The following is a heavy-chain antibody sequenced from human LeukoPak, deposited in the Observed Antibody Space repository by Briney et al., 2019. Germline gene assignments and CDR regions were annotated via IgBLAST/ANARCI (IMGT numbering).Heavy chain of an antibody. V-gene: IGHV4-34*01. D-gene: IGHD2-2*01. J-gene: IGHJ5*02. Sequence: PSETLSLTCAVYGGSFSGYYWSWIRQPPGKGLEWIGEINHSGSTNYNPSLKSRVTISVDTSKNQFSLKLSSVTAADTAVYYCARGQGEGIVVVPAVKGWFDPWGQGTLVTVSS. CDR2: INHSGST. CDR1: GGSFSGYY. CDR3: ARGQGEGIVVVPAVKGWFDP.